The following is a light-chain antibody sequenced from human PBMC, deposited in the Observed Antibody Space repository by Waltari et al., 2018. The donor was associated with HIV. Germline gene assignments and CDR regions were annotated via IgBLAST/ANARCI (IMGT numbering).Light chain of an antibody. Sequence: QSVLTQPPSASGTPGPRVTISCSGSSYNIGNNSVDWYQQLPRTAPKLLIYINNRRPSGVPARFSGSKSDTSASLAISGLQSEDEADYYCAAWDDRLNGYVFGSGTKVTVL. CDR3: AAWDDRLNGYV. CDR2: INN. J-gene: IGLJ1*01. V-gene: IGLV1-44*01. CDR1: SYNIGNNS.